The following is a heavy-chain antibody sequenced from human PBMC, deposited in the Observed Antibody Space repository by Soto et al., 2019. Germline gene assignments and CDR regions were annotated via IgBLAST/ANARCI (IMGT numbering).Heavy chain of an antibody. Sequence: GESLKISCKGSGYSFTSYWIGWVRQMPGKGLEWMGIIYPGDSDTRYSPSFQGQVTISADKSISTAYLQWSSLKASDTAMYYCARSRGSSGYYSQYYFAYWGQGTLVTVDS. D-gene: IGHD3-22*01. J-gene: IGHJ4*02. CDR3: ARSRGSSGYYSQYYFAY. V-gene: IGHV5-51*01. CDR1: GYSFTSYW. CDR2: IYPGDSDT.